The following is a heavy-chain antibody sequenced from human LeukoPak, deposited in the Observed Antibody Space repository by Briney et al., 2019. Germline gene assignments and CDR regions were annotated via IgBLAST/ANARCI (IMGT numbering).Heavy chain of an antibody. CDR3: ARGGYYDSSGYYYQFDI. V-gene: IGHV1-8*02. CDR1: GYTFTGYY. CDR2: INSNSGNT. J-gene: IGHJ3*02. D-gene: IGHD3-22*01. Sequence: GASVKVSCKASGYTFTGYYMHWVRQAPGQGLEWMGWINSNSGNTGYAQKFQGRVTMTRNTSISTAYMELSSLRSEDTAVYYCARGGYYDSSGYYYQFDIWGQGTMVTVSS.